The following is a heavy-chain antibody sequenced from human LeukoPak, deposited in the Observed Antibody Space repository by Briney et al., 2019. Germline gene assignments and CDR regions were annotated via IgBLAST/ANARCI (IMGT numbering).Heavy chain of an antibody. CDR2: IYYSGRT. D-gene: IGHD5-18*01. CDR1: GGSISSGSYY. J-gene: IGHJ4*02. Sequence: SETLSLTCTVSGGSISSGSYYWSWIRLPPGKGLELIGYIYYSGRTNYNPSLKSRVTISVDSSKNQFSLKLSSVTAADTAMYYCARGRKYTYGYTVTELGSGYFDYWGQGTLVTVSS. CDR3: ARGRKYTYGYTVTELGSGYFDY. V-gene: IGHV4-61*01.